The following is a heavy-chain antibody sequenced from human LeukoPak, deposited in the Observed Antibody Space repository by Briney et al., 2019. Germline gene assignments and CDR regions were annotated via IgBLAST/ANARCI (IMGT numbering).Heavy chain of an antibody. CDR3: ARDEIVATTKAIYYYYMDV. CDR2: IKQDGSEK. Sequence: GGSLRLSCAASGFTFSSYWMSWVRQAPGKGLEWVANIKQDGSEKYYVDSVKGRFTISRDNAKNSLYLQMNSLRAEDTAVYYCARDEIVATTKAIYYYYMDVWGKGTTVTISS. D-gene: IGHD5-12*01. V-gene: IGHV3-7*01. J-gene: IGHJ6*03. CDR1: GFTFSSYW.